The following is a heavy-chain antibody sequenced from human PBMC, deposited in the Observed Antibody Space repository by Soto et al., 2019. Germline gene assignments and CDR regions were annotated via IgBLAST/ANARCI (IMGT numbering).Heavy chain of an antibody. CDR1: GGSFLSYF. Sequence: ASETLSLTCTLCGGSFLSYFWTWVRQSPGKGLQWIGYIHYSGNTNYNPSLKSRLSMSVDTSKNQFSLRLTSVTAADTAVYYCARMNQLAPKRNAFDIWGLGTMVT. D-gene: IGHD2-2*01. V-gene: IGHV4-59*01. CDR2: IHYSGNT. CDR3: ARMNQLAPKRNAFDI. J-gene: IGHJ3*02.